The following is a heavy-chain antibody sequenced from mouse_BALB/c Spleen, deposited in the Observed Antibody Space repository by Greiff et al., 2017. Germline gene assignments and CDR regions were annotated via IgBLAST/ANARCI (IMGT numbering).Heavy chain of an antibody. J-gene: IGHJ4*01. CDR3: ARWEVRRGIAMDD. CDR2: IYPGDGDT. V-gene: IGHV1-82*01. Sequence: QVQLQQSGPELVKPGASVKISCKASGYAFSSSWMNWVKQRPGQGLEWIGRIYPGDGDTNYNGKFKGKATLTADKSSSTAYMQLSSLTSVDSAVYFGARWEVRRGIAMDDWGQGTSVTGSS. D-gene: IGHD2-14*01. CDR1: GYAFSSSW.